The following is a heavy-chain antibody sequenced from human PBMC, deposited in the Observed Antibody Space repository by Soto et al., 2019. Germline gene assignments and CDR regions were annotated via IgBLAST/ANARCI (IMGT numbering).Heavy chain of an antibody. V-gene: IGHV4-59*01. Sequence: VQLQESGQGRGRPSETLSLPCPSSVPSSSVYYWVWFRQPPGKGLEWFGNIHYIGTTNYNPSLASRVTLSVDTSKNQFSLKMTSVTAADRAMYFCARYNSYAIDYWGRGTLVTVSS. CDR1: VPSSSVYY. D-gene: IGHD2-8*01. J-gene: IGHJ4*02. CDR2: IHYIGTT. CDR3: ARYNSYAIDY.